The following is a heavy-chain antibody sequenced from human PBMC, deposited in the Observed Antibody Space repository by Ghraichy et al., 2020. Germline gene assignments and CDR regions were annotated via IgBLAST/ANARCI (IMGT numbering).Heavy chain of an antibody. CDR1: GFTFSSYS. J-gene: IGHJ4*02. V-gene: IGHV3-48*04. D-gene: IGHD5-18*01. CDR3: AREEETPMATLDY. CDR2: ISSSSNTI. Sequence: LSLTCAASGFTFSSYSMNWVRQAPGKGLEWVSYISSSSNTIYYADSVKGRFTISRDNAKNSLSLQMNSLRAEDTAVYYCAREEETPMATLDYWGQGTLVTVSS.